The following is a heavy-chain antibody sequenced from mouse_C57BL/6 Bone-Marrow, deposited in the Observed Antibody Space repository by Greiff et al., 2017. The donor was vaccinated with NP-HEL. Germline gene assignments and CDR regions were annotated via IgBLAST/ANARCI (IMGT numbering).Heavy chain of an antibody. CDR1: GYSFTGYF. D-gene: IGHD1-1*01. CDR3: AREGYYYGSSYCYWYFDV. V-gene: IGHV1-20*01. CDR2: INPYNGDT. Sequence: VQLQQSGPELVKPGDSVKISCKASGYSFTGYFMNWVMQSHGKSLEWIGRINPYNGDTFSNQKFKGKATLTVDKSSSTAHMELRSLTSEDSAVYYCAREGYYYGSSYCYWYFDVWGTGTTVTVSS. J-gene: IGHJ1*03.